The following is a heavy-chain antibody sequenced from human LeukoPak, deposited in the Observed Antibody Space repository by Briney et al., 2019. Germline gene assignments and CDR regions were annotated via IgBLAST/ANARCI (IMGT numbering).Heavy chain of an antibody. CDR3: ARVSRRVTGHFDY. V-gene: IGHV1-18*01. CDR2: ISGYNGNT. CDR1: GYTFTSYG. D-gene: IGHD2-21*02. Sequence: ASMKVSCKASGYTFTSYGITWVRQAPGQGLEWMGWISGYNGNTNYAQKFQGRVTMTTDTSTSTAYMELRSLRSDDTAVYYCARVSRRVTGHFDYWGQGTLVTVSS. J-gene: IGHJ4*02.